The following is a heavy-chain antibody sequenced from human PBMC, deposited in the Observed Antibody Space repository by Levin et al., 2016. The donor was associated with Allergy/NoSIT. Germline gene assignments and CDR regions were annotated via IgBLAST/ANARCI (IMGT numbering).Heavy chain of an antibody. CDR3: AGSYNWNDDYYYYGMDV. D-gene: IGHD1-20*01. CDR2: ISDKGEKI. Sequence: GESLKISCEASGFIFSNYAMGWVCQAPGKGLEWVSVISDKGEKISYGDSVKGRFTISRDNSKNTLYLQMNSLRAEDTAVYYCAGSYNWNDDYYYYGMDVWGQGTTVTVSS. V-gene: IGHV3-23*01. J-gene: IGHJ6*02. CDR1: GFIFSNYA.